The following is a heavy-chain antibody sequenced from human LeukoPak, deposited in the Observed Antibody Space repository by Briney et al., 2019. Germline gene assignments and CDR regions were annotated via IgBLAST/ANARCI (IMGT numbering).Heavy chain of an antibody. CDR3: ARLLGYYGSGSYSPYFDY. J-gene: IGHJ4*02. D-gene: IGHD3-10*01. Sequence: GGSLQISFKGSGYSFTSYWTGWGRPMPGKGVGWMGIIYPGDSDTRYSPSFQGQVTISADKSISTAYLQWSSLKASDTAMYYCARLLGYYGSGSYSPYFDYWGQGTLVTVSS. V-gene: IGHV5-51*02. CDR1: GYSFTSYW. CDR2: IYPGDSDT.